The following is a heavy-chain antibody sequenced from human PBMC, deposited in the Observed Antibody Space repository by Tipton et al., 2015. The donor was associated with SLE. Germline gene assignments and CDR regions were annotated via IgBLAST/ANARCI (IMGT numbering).Heavy chain of an antibody. J-gene: IGHJ4*02. CDR1: GYTFTRYY. CDR3: ASRPGPDLLYAFDF. V-gene: IGHV1-46*01. Sequence: QSGPEVKKPGASVKVSCKASGYTFTRYYIHWVRQAPGQGLEWMGIINPGVDTTTYTQNFQGRVTMTRDTSTNTVYMELSSLRSEDTAVYFCASRPGPDLLYAFDFWGQGTLVSVSS. D-gene: IGHD3-16*02. CDR2: INPGVDTT.